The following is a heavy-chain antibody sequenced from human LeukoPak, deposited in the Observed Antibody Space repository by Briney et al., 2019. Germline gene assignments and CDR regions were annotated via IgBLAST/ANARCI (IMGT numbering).Heavy chain of an antibody. D-gene: IGHD3-10*02. Sequence: GGALRLSCAASGFTFSRYEMNWVRPALGKGVEWGSYISISGSTKYYADSVKGRFTISRDNAKHSLYLQMNSLRDEDADVYYCAELGITMIGGVWGKGTTVTISS. J-gene: IGHJ6*04. V-gene: IGHV3-48*03. CDR1: GFTFSRYE. CDR3: AELGITMIGGV. CDR2: ISISGSTK.